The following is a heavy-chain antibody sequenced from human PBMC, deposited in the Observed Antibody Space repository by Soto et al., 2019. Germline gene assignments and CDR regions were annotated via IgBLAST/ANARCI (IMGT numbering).Heavy chain of an antibody. CDR1: GGSISSSSYY. Sequence: QLQLQESGPGLVKPSETLSLTCTVSGGSISSSSYYWGWIRQPPGKGLEWIGSIYYSGSTYYNPSLKSRVPISVDTSKNQFSLKLSSVTAADTAVYYCARSSYYSNFDYWGQGTLVTVSS. D-gene: IGHD4-4*01. V-gene: IGHV4-39*01. CDR2: IYYSGST. J-gene: IGHJ4*02. CDR3: ARSSYYSNFDY.